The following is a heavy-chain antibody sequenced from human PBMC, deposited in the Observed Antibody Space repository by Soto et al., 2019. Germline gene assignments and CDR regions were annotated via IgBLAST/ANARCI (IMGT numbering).Heavy chain of an antibody. CDR3: PRAGYSSGSFAH. D-gene: IGHD6-19*01. V-gene: IGHV1-69*13. CDR1: RDSVSIYM. J-gene: IGHJ4*02. Sequence: GASVKVCCKASRDSVSIYMISLLRQAPGQGLEWMGGIIPIFGTANYAQKFQGRVTITADESTSTAYMELSSLRSEDTAVYYCPRAGYSSGSFAHWGQGTLVTVSS. CDR2: IIPIFGTA.